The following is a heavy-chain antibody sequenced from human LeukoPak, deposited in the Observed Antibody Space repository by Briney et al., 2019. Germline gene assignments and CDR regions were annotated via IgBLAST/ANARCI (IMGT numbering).Heavy chain of an antibody. V-gene: IGHV1-8*01. J-gene: IGHJ4*02. Sequence: ASVKVSCKASGYSFTSYDINWVRRATGQGLEWMGWMNPNSGNTGSAQKFQGRVTMTRNTSISTAYMELSNLRSEDTAVYYCARRVAAGGTCMGYWGQGTLVTVSS. D-gene: IGHD6-13*01. CDR1: GYSFTSYD. CDR2: MNPNSGNT. CDR3: ARRVAAGGTCMGY.